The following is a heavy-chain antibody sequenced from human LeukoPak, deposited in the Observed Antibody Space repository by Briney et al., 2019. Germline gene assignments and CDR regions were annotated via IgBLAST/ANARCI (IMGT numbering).Heavy chain of an antibody. CDR3: ARQYCSNTSCYMGRGFFDY. CDR2: ISSNSIYV. V-gene: IGHV3-21*01. J-gene: IGHJ4*02. CDR1: GFTFSSYS. D-gene: IGHD2-2*02. Sequence: PGGSLRLSCAASGFTFSSYSMNWVRQAPGKGLEWVSSISSNSIYVFYADSMKGRFTISRDNAKNSLSLQMNSLRAEDTAVYYCARQYCSNTSCYMGRGFFDYWGQGTLVTVSS.